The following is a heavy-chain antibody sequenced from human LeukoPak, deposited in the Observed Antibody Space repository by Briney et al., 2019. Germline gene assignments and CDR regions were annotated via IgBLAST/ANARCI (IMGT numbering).Heavy chain of an antibody. CDR2: IRYDGSNK. V-gene: IGHV3-30*02. J-gene: IGHJ4*02. CDR3: AKGGYYDILTGYPPLDY. D-gene: IGHD3-9*01. Sequence: GGSLRLSCAASGFTFSSYGMHWVRQAPGKGLEWVAFIRYDGSNKYYADSVKGRFTISRDNSKNTLYLQMNSLRAEDTAVYYCAKGGYYDILTGYPPLDYWGQGTLVTVSS. CDR1: GFTFSSYG.